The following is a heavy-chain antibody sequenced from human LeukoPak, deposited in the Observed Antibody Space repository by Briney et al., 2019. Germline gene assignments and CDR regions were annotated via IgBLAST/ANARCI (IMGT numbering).Heavy chain of an antibody. Sequence: PGGSLRLSCAASGFTVSSSYMSWVRQAPGKGLECVSIISSAGTTYYADSVKGRFTISRDNSKNTVYLQVNSLRDEDTAVYYCARDLEAANTYYFDYWGQGTMVTVSS. J-gene: IGHJ4*02. CDR2: ISSAGTT. CDR3: ARDLEAANTYYFDY. V-gene: IGHV3-66*01. CDR1: GFTVSSSY. D-gene: IGHD6-13*01.